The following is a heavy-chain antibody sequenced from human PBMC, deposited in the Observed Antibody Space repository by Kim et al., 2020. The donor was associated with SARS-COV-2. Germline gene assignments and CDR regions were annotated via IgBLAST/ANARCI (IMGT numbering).Heavy chain of an antibody. CDR3: ATGWGAIYGVYGGGEY. V-gene: IGHV3-23*05. CDR2: IDTTGVGT. J-gene: IGHJ4*02. D-gene: IGHD4-17*01. CDR1: RFIFSNYA. Sequence: GGSLRLSCAASRFIFSNYAMSWVRQAAGKGLEWVAVIDTTGVGTKYADSVRGRFSISRDNSKNTLYLQMNSLRVDDTAIYYCATGWGAIYGVYGGGEYWGQGVLVTVSS.